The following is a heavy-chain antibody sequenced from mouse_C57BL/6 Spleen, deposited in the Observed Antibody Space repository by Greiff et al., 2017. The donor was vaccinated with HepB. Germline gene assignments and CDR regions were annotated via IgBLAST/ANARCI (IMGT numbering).Heavy chain of an antibody. J-gene: IGHJ1*03. Sequence: VQLQQPGAELVRPGSSVKLSCKASGYTFTSYWMHWVKQRPIQGLEWIGNIDPSDSETHYNQKFKDKATLTVDKSSSTAYMQLSSLTSEDSAVYYCARFDGNYGYWDFDVWAQGPRSPSPQ. CDR2: IDPSDSET. V-gene: IGHV1-52*01. D-gene: IGHD2-1*01. CDR3: ARFDGNYGYWDFDV. CDR1: GYTFTSYW.